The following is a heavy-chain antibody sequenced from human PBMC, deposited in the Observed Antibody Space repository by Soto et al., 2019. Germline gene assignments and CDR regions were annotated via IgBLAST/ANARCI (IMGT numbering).Heavy chain of an antibody. CDR2: IYYSGST. CDR1: GGSISSSSYY. D-gene: IGHD5-12*01. CDR3: ARGDVDIVATICCKWDY. V-gene: IGHV4-39*01. Sequence: SETLSLTCTVSGGSISSSSYYWGWIRQPPGKGLEWIGSIYYSGSTYYNPSLKSRVTISVDTSKNQFSLKLSSVTAADTAVYYCARGDVDIVATICCKWDYWGQGTLVTVSS. J-gene: IGHJ4*02.